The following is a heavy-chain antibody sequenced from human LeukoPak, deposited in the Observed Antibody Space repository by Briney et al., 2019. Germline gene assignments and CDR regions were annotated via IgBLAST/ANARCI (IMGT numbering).Heavy chain of an antibody. J-gene: IGHJ4*02. CDR1: GGSISSYY. D-gene: IGHD3-9*01. CDR3: ARGGATDILTGYYPFDY. V-gene: IGHV4-59*01. Sequence: SETLSLTCTVSGGSISSYYWSWIRQPPGKGLEWIGYIYYSGSTNYNPSLKSRVTISVDTSKNQFSLKLSSVTAADTAVYYCARGGATDILTGYYPFDYWGQGTLVTVSS. CDR2: IYYSGST.